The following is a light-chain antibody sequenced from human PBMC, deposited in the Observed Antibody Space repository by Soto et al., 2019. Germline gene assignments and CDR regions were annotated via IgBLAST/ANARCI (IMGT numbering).Light chain of an antibody. V-gene: IGLV2-14*01. CDR1: SSDVGGYNY. Sequence: QSVLTQPASVSGSPGQSITISCTGTSSDVGGYNYVSWYQQHPGKAPKLMIYDVSNRPSGVSNRFSGSKSGNTASLTISGLQAEDEADYYCSSYTSSSTVYFLGPGTKVTVL. J-gene: IGLJ1*01. CDR3: SSYTSSSTVYF. CDR2: DVS.